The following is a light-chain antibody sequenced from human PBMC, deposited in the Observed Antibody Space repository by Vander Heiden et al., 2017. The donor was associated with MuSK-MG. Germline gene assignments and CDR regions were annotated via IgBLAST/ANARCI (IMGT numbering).Light chain of an antibody. Sequence: DIQMTPSPSTLSASVGDRVTITCRTSQSINNWLAWYQQKPGQAPKLLIYDVSSLESGVPSRFSGSGSGTEFTLSISSLQPDDFATYYCQQYNSYSLTFGQGTKVEIK. CDR2: DVS. CDR3: QQYNSYSLT. V-gene: IGKV1-5*01. CDR1: QSINNW. J-gene: IGKJ1*01.